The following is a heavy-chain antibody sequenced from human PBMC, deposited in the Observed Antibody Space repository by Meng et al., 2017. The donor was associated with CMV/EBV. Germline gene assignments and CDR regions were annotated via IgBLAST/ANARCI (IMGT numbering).Heavy chain of an antibody. CDR1: GFTFSSYS. V-gene: IGHV3-21*01. J-gene: IGHJ3*02. Sequence: GGSLRLSCAASGFTFSSYSMNWVRQAPGKGLEWVSSISSSSSYIYYADSVKGRFTISRDNAKNSLYLQMNSLRAEDTAVYYCARDKGYCSGGSCYWDAFDIWGQGTMVTFSS. D-gene: IGHD2-15*01. CDR2: ISSSSSYI. CDR3: ARDKGYCSGGSCYWDAFDI.